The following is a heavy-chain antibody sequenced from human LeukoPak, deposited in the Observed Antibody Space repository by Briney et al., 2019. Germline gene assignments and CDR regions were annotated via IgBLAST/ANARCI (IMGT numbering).Heavy chain of an antibody. Sequence: PGRSLRLSCTASGFTFGDYAMSWFRQAPGKGLEWVGFIRSKAYGGTTEYAASVKGRFTISRDDSKSIAYLQMNSLKTEDTAVYYCTRDLKYYDFWGGYYTPYYYGMDVWGQGTTVTVSS. CDR2: IRSKAYGGTT. CDR1: GFTFGDYA. J-gene: IGHJ6*02. D-gene: IGHD3-3*01. CDR3: TRDLKYYDFWGGYYTPYYYGMDV. V-gene: IGHV3-49*03.